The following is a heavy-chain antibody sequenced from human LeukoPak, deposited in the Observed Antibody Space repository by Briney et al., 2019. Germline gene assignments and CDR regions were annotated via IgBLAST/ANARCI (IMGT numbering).Heavy chain of an antibody. D-gene: IGHD2-8*02. V-gene: IGHV3-48*03. J-gene: IGHJ4*02. Sequence: GGSLRLSCAASGFTFSSYEMNWVRQAPGKGLEWVSYISSSGDTIYYADSVKGRFTISRDNAKNSVYLQMNSLRAEVTAVYYCVSLWVLFYWGQGTLVTVSS. CDR3: VSLWVLFY. CDR1: GFTFSSYE. CDR2: ISSSGDTI.